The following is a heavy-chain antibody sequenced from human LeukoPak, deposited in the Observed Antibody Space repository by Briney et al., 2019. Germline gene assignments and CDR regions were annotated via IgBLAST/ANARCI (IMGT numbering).Heavy chain of an antibody. CDR3: ARDWFHAIDY. J-gene: IGHJ4*02. D-gene: IGHD2/OR15-2a*01. V-gene: IGHV3-48*04. CDR1: GFTFSSYS. Sequence: GGSLRLSCAASGFTFSSYSMNWVRQAPGKGLEWVSYISSSSSTIYYADSVKGRFTVSRDNAKNTLYLQMNSLRAEDTAVYYCARDWFHAIDYWGQGTLVTVSS. CDR2: ISSSSSTI.